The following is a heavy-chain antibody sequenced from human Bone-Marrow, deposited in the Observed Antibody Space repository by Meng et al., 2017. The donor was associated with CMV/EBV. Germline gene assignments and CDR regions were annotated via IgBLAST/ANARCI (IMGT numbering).Heavy chain of an antibody. D-gene: IGHD6-13*01. J-gene: IGHJ3*02. CDR3: ARPRYSSSWTDAFDI. Sequence: GESLKISCKGSGYNFTTYWIAWVRQMPGKGLEWMGIIYPGDSDTRYSPSFQGQVTISADKSISTAYLQWSSLKASDTAMYYCARPRYSSSWTDAFDIWAQGTMVTVSS. V-gene: IGHV5-51*01. CDR1: GYNFTTYW. CDR2: IYPGDSDT.